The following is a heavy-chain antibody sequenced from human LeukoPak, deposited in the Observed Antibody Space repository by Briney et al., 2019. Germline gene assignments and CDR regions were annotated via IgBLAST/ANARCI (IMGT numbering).Heavy chain of an antibody. V-gene: IGHV1-46*01. CDR2: IYPRDGST. CDR1: GYTFTGYY. Sequence: GASVKVSCKASGYTFTGYYIHWVRQAPGQGLEWMGMIYPRDGSTSYAQKFQGRVTVTRDTSTSTVHLELSGLRSEDMAVYYCARDQEGFDYWGQGTLVTVSS. J-gene: IGHJ4*02. CDR3: ARDQEGFDY.